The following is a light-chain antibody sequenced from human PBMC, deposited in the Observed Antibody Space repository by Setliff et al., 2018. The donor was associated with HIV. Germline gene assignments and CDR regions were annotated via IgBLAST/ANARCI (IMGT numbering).Light chain of an antibody. V-gene: IGLV1-40*01. J-gene: IGLJ1*01. CDR2: ANS. Sequence: QSALTQPPSVSGAPGQRVTISCTGSSSTIGAVYDVHWYQQFPGTAPKVLIYANSNRPSGVPDRFSGSKSGTSASLAITGLQAEDEADYFCQSFDSSLNGYVFGTGTKAPS. CDR1: SSTIGAVYD. CDR3: QSFDSSLNGYV.